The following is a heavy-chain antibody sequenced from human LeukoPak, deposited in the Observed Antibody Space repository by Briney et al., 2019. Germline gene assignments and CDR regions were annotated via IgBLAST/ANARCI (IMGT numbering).Heavy chain of an antibody. J-gene: IGHJ3*02. CDR2: IWYDGSNK. V-gene: IGHV3-33*01. CDR3: ARPSWDDAFDI. D-gene: IGHD7-27*01. CDR1: GFTFSSYG. Sequence: PGRSLRLSCAASGFTFSSYGMHWVRQAPGKGLERVAVIWYDGSNKYYADSVKGRFTISRDNSKNTLYLQMNSLRAEDTAVYYCARPSWDDAFDIWGQGTMVTVSS.